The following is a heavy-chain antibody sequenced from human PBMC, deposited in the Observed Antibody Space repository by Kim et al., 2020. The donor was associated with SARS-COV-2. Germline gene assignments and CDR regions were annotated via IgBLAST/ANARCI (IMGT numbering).Heavy chain of an antibody. CDR3: AKELGYYDSSGYYNDAFDI. D-gene: IGHD3-22*01. CDR1: GFTFSSYA. CDR2: ISGSGGST. J-gene: IGHJ3*02. V-gene: IGHV3-23*01. Sequence: GGSLRLSCAASGFTFSSYAMSWVRQAPGKGLEWVSAISGSGGSTYYADSVKGRFTISRDNSKNTLYLQMNSLRAEDTAVYYCAKELGYYDSSGYYNDAFDIWGQGTMVTVSS.